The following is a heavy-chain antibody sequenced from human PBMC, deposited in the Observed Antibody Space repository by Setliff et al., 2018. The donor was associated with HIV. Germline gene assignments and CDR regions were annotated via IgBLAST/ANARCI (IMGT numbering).Heavy chain of an antibody. Sequence: GGSLRFSCEASGFTFRHYAMHWVRQAPGKGLEWVAVVSYDAERKYYADSVKGRFTISRDNPRNTVYLQMTGLRLDDTAVYYCARDSAAWVTELGILGYWGQGTLVTVSS. CDR2: VSYDAERK. CDR1: GFTFRHYA. CDR3: ARDSAAWVTELGILGY. J-gene: IGHJ4*02. D-gene: IGHD3-3*01. V-gene: IGHV3-30*03.